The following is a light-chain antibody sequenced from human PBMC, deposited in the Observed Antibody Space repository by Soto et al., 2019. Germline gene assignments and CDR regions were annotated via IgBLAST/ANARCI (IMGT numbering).Light chain of an antibody. CDR3: CSYAGSGTWV. CDR2: EVY. CDR1: NSDIGSYNL. V-gene: IGLV2-23*02. J-gene: IGLJ3*02. Sequence: QSALTQPASVSASPGQSVTISCTGTNSDIGSYNLVCWYQQHPAQAPKLIIFEVYKRPSGVSNRLSASKSGNTASLTISGLQADDEADYQCCSYAGSGTWVFGGGPKVTVL.